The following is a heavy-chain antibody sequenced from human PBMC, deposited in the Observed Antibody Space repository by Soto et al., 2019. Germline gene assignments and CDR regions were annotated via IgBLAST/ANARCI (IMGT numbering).Heavy chain of an antibody. CDR1: GGTFSSHA. CDR3: ARCPDYEGYFDL. Sequence: QVQLVQSGAEVKKPGSSVKVSCKASGGTFSSHAVSWLRQAPGQGIEWMGGTILPFGTPNYAQKVQGRLTISADEEMTTVYMELSSLRSEDTAVYYCARCPDYEGYFDLWGQGILVTVSS. D-gene: IGHD4-17*01. CDR2: TILPFGTP. V-gene: IGHV1-69*12. J-gene: IGHJ5*02.